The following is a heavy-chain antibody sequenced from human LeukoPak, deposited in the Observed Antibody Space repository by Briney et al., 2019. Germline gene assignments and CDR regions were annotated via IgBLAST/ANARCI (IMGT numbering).Heavy chain of an antibody. V-gene: IGHV7-4-1*02. D-gene: IGHD3-22*01. CDR3: ARDGYDSSGYYGSANSYYYGMDV. Sequence: ASVKVSCKASGYTFTNYAINWVRQAPGQGLEWMGWINTNTGNPTYAQGFTGRFVFSLDTSVSTAYLQISSLKAEDTAVYYCARDGYDSSGYYGSANSYYYGMDVWGQGTTVIVSS. J-gene: IGHJ6*02. CDR2: INTNTGNP. CDR1: GYTFTNYA.